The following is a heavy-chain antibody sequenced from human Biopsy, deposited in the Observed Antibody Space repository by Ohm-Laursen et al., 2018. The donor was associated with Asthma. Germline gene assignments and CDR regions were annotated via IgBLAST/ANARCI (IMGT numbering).Heavy chain of an antibody. J-gene: IGHJ6*02. V-gene: IGHV4-31*03. CDR1: GGSLTSAY. CDR3: AREKAYGSGSLYGMDV. Sequence: SQTLSLTCPVSGGSLTSAYWSWVRQYPEKGLEWIGYIYHSGTTFYNPSLKSRVSMSVDTSKNQVSLKLSSVTAADTAVYYCAREKAYGSGSLYGMDVWGHGTTVTVSS. D-gene: IGHD3-10*01. CDR2: IYHSGTT.